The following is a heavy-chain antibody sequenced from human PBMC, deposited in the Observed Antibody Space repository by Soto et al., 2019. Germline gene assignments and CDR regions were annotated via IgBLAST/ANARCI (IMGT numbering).Heavy chain of an antibody. D-gene: IGHD2-15*01. CDR2: IYYSGST. Sequence: QVQLQESGPGLVKPSQTLSLTCTVSGGSISSGGYYWSWIRQHPGKGLEWIGYIYYSGSTYYNPSLTSRVTISVGTSTNQVSLTMSSVTAADTAVYDGARDRLVVVAALHYYYGMDVWGQGTTVTVSS. V-gene: IGHV4-31*03. J-gene: IGHJ6*02. CDR1: GGSISSGGYY. CDR3: ARDRLVVVAALHYYYGMDV.